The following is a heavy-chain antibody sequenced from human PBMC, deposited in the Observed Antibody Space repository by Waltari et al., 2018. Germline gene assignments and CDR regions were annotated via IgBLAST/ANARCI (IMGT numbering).Heavy chain of an antibody. CDR1: GYTFPSYD. J-gene: IGHJ6*02. CDR3: ARVGSSWTHPDYYYYYGMDV. CDR2: MNPNSGNT. V-gene: IGHV1-8*03. D-gene: IGHD6-13*01. Sequence: QVQLVQSGAEVQKPGASVKVSCKASGYTFPSYDINRLRQATGQGLEWMGWMNPNSGNTGYAQKFQGRVTITRNTSISTAYMELSSLRSEDTAVYYCARVGSSWTHPDYYYYYGMDVWGQGTTVTVSS.